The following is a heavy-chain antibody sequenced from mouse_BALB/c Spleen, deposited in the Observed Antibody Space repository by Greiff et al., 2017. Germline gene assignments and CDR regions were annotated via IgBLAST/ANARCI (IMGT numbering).Heavy chain of an antibody. V-gene: IGHV5-6-4*01. D-gene: IGHD2-1*01. Sequence: EVKLMESGGGLVKPGGSLKLSCAASGFTFSSYTMSWVRQTPEKRLEWVATISSGGSYTYYPDSVKGRFTISRDNAKNTLYLQMSSLKSEDTAMYYCTRLYGNFWFAYWGQGTLVTVSA. CDR1: GFTFSSYT. J-gene: IGHJ3*01. CDR2: ISSGGSYT. CDR3: TRLYGNFWFAY.